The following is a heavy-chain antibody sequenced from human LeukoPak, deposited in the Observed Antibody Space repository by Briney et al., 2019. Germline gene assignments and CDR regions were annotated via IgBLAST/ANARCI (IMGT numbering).Heavy chain of an antibody. CDR1: GFTFSIYA. CDR3: AKEKGSRDSSGYYPVYFDY. V-gene: IGHV3-23*01. J-gene: IGHJ4*02. Sequence: QTGGSLRLSCAASGFTFSIYAMNWVRQAPGKGLEWVSGISSSGGSTYYADSVKGRFTISRDNSKNTLYLQMNSLRAEDTAVYYCAKEKGSRDSSGYYPVYFDYWGQGTLVTVSS. CDR2: ISSSGGST. D-gene: IGHD3-22*01.